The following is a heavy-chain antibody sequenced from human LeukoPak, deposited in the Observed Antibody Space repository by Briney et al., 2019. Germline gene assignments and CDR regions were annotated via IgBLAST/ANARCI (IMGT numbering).Heavy chain of an antibody. Sequence: GGSLRLSCAASGFTFSVEYMTWIRQAPGKGLVWVSRINTDGSSTSYADSVKGRFTISRDNAKNTLYLQMNSLRAEDTAVYYCARVSSSSWWALDYWGQGTLVTVSS. CDR1: GFTFSVEY. J-gene: IGHJ4*02. CDR3: ARVSSSSWWALDY. CDR2: INTDGSST. V-gene: IGHV3-74*01. D-gene: IGHD6-13*01.